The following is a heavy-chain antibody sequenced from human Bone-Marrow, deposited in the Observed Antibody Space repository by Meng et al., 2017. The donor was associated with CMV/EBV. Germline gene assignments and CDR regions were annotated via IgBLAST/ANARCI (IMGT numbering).Heavy chain of an antibody. CDR3: ARKLRNYFDD. Sequence: LRLSCAISGDSVSTNSAAWNWIRQSPSRGLEWLGRAYYRSQWYNDYGISVKSRITINADTSRNQFSLQLNSVTPEDTAVYYCARKLRNYFDDWGHGTLVTVSS. D-gene: IGHD6-6*01. J-gene: IGHJ4*01. V-gene: IGHV6-1*01. CDR2: AYYRSQWYN. CDR1: GDSVSTNSAA.